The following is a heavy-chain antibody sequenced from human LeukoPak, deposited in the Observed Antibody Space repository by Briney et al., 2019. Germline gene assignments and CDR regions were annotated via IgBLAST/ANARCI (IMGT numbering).Heavy chain of an antibody. CDR3: AREIGQQTYYMDV. CDR2: INHSGST. D-gene: IGHD6-13*01. CDR1: GGSFSGYY. V-gene: IGHV4-34*01. J-gene: IGHJ6*03. Sequence: PSETLSLTCAVYGGSFSGYYWSWIRQPPGKGLEWIGEINHSGSTNYNPSPKSRVTISVDTSKNQFSLKLSSVTAADTAVYYCAREIGQQTYYMDVWGKGTTVTVSS.